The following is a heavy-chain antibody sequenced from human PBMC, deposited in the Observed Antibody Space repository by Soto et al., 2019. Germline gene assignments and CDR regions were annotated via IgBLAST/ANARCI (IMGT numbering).Heavy chain of an antibody. CDR1: GYSFTSYW. D-gene: IGHD6-13*01. V-gene: IGHV5-10-1*01. CDR3: ARHATKQQLVLGWFDP. CDR2: IDPSDSYT. Sequence: GESLKISCKGSGYSFTSYWISWVRQMPGKGLEWMGRIDPSDSYTNYSPSFQGHVTISADKSISTAYLQWSSLKASDTAMYYCARHATKQQLVLGWFDPWGQGTLVTVSS. J-gene: IGHJ5*02.